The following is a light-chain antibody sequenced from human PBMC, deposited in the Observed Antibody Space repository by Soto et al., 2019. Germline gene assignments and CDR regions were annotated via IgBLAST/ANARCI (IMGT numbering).Light chain of an antibody. V-gene: IGLV1-47*01. Sequence: QSVMTQPPSASGTPGQRVTISCSGSSSNIGSNYVYWYQQFPGTAPKLLIYRNNQRPSGVPDRVSGSKSGTSASLTIAGLRFEDDSIYYCEAWDDSLNGPVFGGGTKLTVL. CDR2: RNN. J-gene: IGLJ3*02. CDR3: EAWDDSLNGPV. CDR1: SSNIGSNY.